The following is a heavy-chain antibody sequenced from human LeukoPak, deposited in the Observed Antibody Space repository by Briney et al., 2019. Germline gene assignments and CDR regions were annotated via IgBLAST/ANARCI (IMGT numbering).Heavy chain of an antibody. CDR3: ARVGGYGGILIPWFDP. J-gene: IGHJ5*02. CDR2: IYHSGST. Sequence: SQTLSLTCAVSGGSISSGGYSWSWIRQPPGKGLEWIGYIYHSGSTYYNPSLKSRVTISVDRSKNQFSLKLSSVTAADTAVYYCARVGGYGGILIPWFDPWGQGTLVTVSS. V-gene: IGHV4-30-2*01. D-gene: IGHD4-23*01. CDR1: GGSISSGGYS.